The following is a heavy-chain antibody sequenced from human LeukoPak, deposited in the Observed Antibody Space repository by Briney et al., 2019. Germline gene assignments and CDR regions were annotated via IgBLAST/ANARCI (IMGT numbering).Heavy chain of an antibody. CDR1: GGSISSGDYY. V-gene: IGHV4-30-4*08. D-gene: IGHD5-18*01. J-gene: IGHJ4*02. Sequence: PSETLSLTCTVSGGSISSGDYYWSWIRRPPGKGLEWIGYIYYSGSTYYNPSLKSRVTISVDTSKNQFSLKLSSVTAADTAVYYCARGGSQEYSYGSFDYWGQGTLVTVSS. CDR3: ARGGSQEYSYGSFDY. CDR2: IYYSGST.